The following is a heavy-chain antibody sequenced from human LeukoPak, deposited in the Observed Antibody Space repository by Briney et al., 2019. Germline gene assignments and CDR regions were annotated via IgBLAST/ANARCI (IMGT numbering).Heavy chain of an antibody. D-gene: IGHD1-14*01. CDR1: GFTFDSYV. J-gene: IGHJ4*02. Sequence: GGSLRLSCAASGFTFDSYVMSWVRQAPGEGLEWVSVISGPGGSTYYADSVKGRFTISRDNSKNTLYLQMNSLRAEDTAVYYCAKRTAGSWYSFDDWGRGTLVTVSS. V-gene: IGHV3-23*01. CDR2: ISGPGGST. CDR3: AKRTAGSWYSFDD.